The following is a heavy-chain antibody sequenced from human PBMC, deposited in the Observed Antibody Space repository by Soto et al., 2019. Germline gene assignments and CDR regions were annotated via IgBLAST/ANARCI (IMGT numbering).Heavy chain of an antibody. D-gene: IGHD6-13*01. CDR2: IASDGRDK. V-gene: IGHV3-30*18. Sequence: GGSLRLSCEASGFTFSNYGMHWVRQAPGKGLEWVAVIASDGRDKKFADSVKGRFTISRDNSRDTLYLQMNSLRPEDTALYYCAKDRAVRAASYYFDYWGQGTLVTVSS. CDR3: AKDRAVRAASYYFDY. CDR1: GFTFSNYG. J-gene: IGHJ4*02.